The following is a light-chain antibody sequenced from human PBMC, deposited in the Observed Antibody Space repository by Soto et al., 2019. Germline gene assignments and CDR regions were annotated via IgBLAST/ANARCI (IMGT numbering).Light chain of an antibody. CDR3: QQLKSCPPLFT. J-gene: IGKJ3*01. CDR2: GAS. V-gene: IGKV1-9*01. CDR1: QGISSY. Sequence: DIQLTQSPSFLSASVGDRVTITCRASQGISSYLAWYQQRPGKAPELLLYGASTLSTGVASRFRCSGSGTEFTLTISSLQPEDVATYDYQQLKSCPPLFTFGRGTKVDIK.